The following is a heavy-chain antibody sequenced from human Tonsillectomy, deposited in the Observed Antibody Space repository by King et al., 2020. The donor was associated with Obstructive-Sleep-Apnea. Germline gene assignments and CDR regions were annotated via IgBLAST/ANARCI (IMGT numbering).Heavy chain of an antibody. J-gene: IGHJ4*02. CDR1: GFTFSSYA. V-gene: IGHV3-23*01. D-gene: IGHD3-22*01. CDR2: ISGSGDNT. Sequence: EVQLLESGGDLVQPGGSLRLSCAASGFTFSSYALGWVRQSPGKGLEWVSAISGSGDNTYYAASAKGRFTISRDISKNTSYLQMNSLRAEDTAVYFCAKVPRMQWFHFDYWGQGTLVTVSS. CDR3: AKVPRMQWFHFDY.